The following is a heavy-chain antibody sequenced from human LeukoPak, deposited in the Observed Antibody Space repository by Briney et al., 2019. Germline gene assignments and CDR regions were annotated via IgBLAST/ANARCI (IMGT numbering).Heavy chain of an antibody. CDR2: IIPIFGTA. CDR3: ARDRSPSPMYYDLLAGFDP. V-gene: IGHV1-69*05. J-gene: IGHJ5*02. D-gene: IGHD3-3*01. CDR1: GGTFSSYA. Sequence: GASVKVSCKASGGTFSSYAISWVRQAPGQGLEWMGGIIPIFGTANYAQKFQGRVTITTDESTSTAYMELSSLRSEDTAVYYCARDRSPSPMYYDLLAGFDPWGQGTLVTVSS.